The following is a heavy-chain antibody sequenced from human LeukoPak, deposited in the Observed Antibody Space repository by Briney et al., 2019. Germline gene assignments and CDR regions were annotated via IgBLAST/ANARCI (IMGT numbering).Heavy chain of an antibody. J-gene: IGHJ4*02. D-gene: IGHD3-22*01. Sequence: QPGGSLRLSCAASGFTFSSYGMHWVRQAPGKGLVWVSRINSDGSSTSYADSVKGRFTISRDNAKNTLYLQMNSLRAEDTAVYYCARVFPQYYYDSSGYYDYWGQGTLVTVSS. CDR3: ARVFPQYYYDSSGYYDY. CDR1: GFTFSSYG. CDR2: INSDGSST. V-gene: IGHV3-74*01.